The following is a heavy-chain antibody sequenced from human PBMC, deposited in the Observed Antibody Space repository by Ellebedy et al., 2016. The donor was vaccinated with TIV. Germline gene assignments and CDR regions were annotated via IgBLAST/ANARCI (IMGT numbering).Heavy chain of an antibody. CDR2: ISYDGSNK. CDR3: ARDPFKVAAAWFGMDV. CDR1: GFTFSSYA. D-gene: IGHD6-13*01. V-gene: IGHV3-30*01. J-gene: IGHJ6*02. Sequence: PGGSLRLSCAASGFTFSSYAMHWVRQAPGKGLEWVAVISYDGSNKYCADSVKGRFTISRDNSKNTLYLQMNSLRAEDTAVYYCARDPFKVAAAWFGMDVWGQGTTVTVSS.